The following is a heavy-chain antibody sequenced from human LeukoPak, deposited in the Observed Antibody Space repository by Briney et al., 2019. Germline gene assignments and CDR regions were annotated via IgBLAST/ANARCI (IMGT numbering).Heavy chain of an antibody. J-gene: IGHJ4*02. CDR3: ARGIEEWLYLYY. CDR2: INQAGSEK. D-gene: IGHD3-3*01. Sequence: GGSLRLSCAASGFTFSSYWMSWVRQAPGKGLEWVANINQAGSEKYYVDSVKGRFTISGDNAKNSLYLQMNSLRAEDTAVYYCARGIEEWLYLYYWGQGALVTVAS. V-gene: IGHV3-7*04. CDR1: GFTFSSYW.